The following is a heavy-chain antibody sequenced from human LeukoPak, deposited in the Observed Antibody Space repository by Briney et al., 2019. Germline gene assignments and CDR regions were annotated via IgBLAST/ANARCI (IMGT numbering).Heavy chain of an antibody. Sequence: PGGSLRLSCVASGFTFSSYSMNWVRQAPGKGLEWVSYISTRSGIIYYADSVKGRFTISRDNAKNSLYLQMNSLRDEDTAVYYCARYGGYCSGPSCPVMAHNWFDPWDQGTLVTVSS. V-gene: IGHV3-48*02. CDR3: ARYGGYCSGPSCPVMAHNWFDP. D-gene: IGHD2-2*01. CDR2: ISTRSGII. CDR1: GFTFSSYS. J-gene: IGHJ5*02.